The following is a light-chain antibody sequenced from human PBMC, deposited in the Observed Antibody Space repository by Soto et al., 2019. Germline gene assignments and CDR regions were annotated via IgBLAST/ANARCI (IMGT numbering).Light chain of an antibody. CDR3: QQYSSFSRT. Sequence: DIQMTQSPSSLSAYLGNRVPITCRASQSISSWLAWYQQKLGRAPRLLIYYASSLESGVPSRFSGSGYGTEFTLSISSLQPDDFATYYCQQYSSFSRTFGQGTKVDIK. J-gene: IGKJ1*01. CDR2: YAS. V-gene: IGKV1-5*01. CDR1: QSISSW.